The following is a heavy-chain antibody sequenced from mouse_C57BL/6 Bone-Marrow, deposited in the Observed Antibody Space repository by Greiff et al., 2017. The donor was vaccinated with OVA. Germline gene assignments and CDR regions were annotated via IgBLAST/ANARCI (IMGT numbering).Heavy chain of an antibody. CDR2: IDPEDGDT. Sequence: EVKVVESGAELVRPGASVKLSCTASGFNIKDYYMHWVKQRPEQGLEWIGRIDPEDGDTEYAPKFQGKATMTADTSSNTAYLQLSSLTSEDTAVYYCTTDGYPTWFAYWGQGTLVTVSA. V-gene: IGHV14-1*01. CDR3: TTDGYPTWFAY. J-gene: IGHJ3*01. CDR1: GFNIKDYY. D-gene: IGHD2-3*01.